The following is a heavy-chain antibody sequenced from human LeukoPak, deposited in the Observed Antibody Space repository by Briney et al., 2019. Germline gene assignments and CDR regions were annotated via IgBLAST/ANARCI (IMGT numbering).Heavy chain of an antibody. CDR2: ISGSGGNT. J-gene: IGHJ4*02. Sequence: GGSLRLSCAASGFTFSSNAMIWVRQAPGKGLEWVSAISGSGGNTFYADSVKGRFTISRDNSKNTLYLQMNSLRAGDTAVYYCAKLFVVGAASGYWGQGTLVTVSS. V-gene: IGHV3-23*01. D-gene: IGHD1-26*01. CDR3: AKLFVVGAASGY. CDR1: GFTFSSNA.